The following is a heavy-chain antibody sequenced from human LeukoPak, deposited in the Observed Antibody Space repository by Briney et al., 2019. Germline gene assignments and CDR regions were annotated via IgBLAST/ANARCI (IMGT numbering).Heavy chain of an antibody. Sequence: PSETLSLTCTVSGGSISSYYWSWIRQPPGKGLEWIGYIYYSGSTNYNPSLKSRVTISVDTSKNQFSLKLSSVTAAGTAVYYCARTTSSNDIDYWGQGTLVTVSS. CDR2: IYYSGST. J-gene: IGHJ4*02. V-gene: IGHV4-59*01. CDR3: ARTTSSNDIDY. CDR1: GGSISSYY. D-gene: IGHD6-13*01.